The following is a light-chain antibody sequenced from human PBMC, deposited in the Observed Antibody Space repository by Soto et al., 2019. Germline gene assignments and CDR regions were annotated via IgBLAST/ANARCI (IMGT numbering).Light chain of an antibody. CDR2: DAS. CDR1: QSVSSY. V-gene: IGKV3-11*01. Sequence: EIVLTQSPATLSLSPGERATLSCRASQSVSSYLAWYQQKPGQAPRLLIYDASNRATGIPARFSVSGSGTDFTLTISSLEPEDFVVYYCQQRSNWPPLTFGGGTKVEIK. J-gene: IGKJ4*01. CDR3: QQRSNWPPLT.